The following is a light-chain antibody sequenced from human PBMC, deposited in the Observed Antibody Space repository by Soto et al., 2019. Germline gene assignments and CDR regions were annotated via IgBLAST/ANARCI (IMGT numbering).Light chain of an antibody. CDR1: QSVSSY. CDR2: DAS. V-gene: IGKV3-11*01. J-gene: IGKJ5*01. Sequence: TEVAGALTLSTGERATLSCRASQSVSSYLAWYQQKPGQSPRLLIFDASNRATGIPARFSASGSGTDFILTISSLEPEDFAVYYCQHRGNWPLTFGQGTRLEIK. CDR3: QHRGNWPLT.